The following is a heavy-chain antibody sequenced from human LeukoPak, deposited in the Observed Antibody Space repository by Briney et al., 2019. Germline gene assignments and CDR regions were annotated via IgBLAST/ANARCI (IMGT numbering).Heavy chain of an antibody. CDR1: GFTFSSYF. J-gene: IGHJ4*02. CDR3: AKGYRAAAAGSSPFDY. D-gene: IGHD6-13*01. V-gene: IGHV3-23*01. Sequence: GGSLRLSCAASGFTFSSYFMSWVRQAPGKGLEWVSAISGSGGSTYYADSVKGRFTISRDNSKDTLYLQMNSLRAEDTAVYYCAKGYRAAAAGSSPFDYWGQGTLVTVSS. CDR2: ISGSGGST.